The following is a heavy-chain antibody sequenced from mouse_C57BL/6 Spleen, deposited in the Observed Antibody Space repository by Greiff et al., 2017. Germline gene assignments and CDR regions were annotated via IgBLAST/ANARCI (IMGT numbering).Heavy chain of an antibody. CDR2: ISSGSSTI. CDR3: ARGFSTMGTFFDY. D-gene: IGHD2-2*01. V-gene: IGHV5-17*01. CDR1: GFTFSDYG. Sequence: EVKLMESGGGLVKPGGSLKLSCAASGFTFSDYGMHWVRQAPEKGLEWVAYISSGSSTIYYADTVKGRFTISRDNAKNTLFLQMTSLRSEDTAMYYCARGFSTMGTFFDYWGQGTTLTVSS. J-gene: IGHJ2*01.